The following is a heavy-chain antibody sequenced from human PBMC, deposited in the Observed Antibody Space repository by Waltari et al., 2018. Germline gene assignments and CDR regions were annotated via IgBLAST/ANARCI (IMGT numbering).Heavy chain of an antibody. J-gene: IGHJ4*02. CDR3: AIDIVATTHDY. V-gene: IGHV1-2*06. Sequence: QVQLVQSGAEVKKPGASVKVSCKASGYTFTGYYMHWVRQAPGQGLEWMGRINPNLGGTNYALECQGRVPMTGHPSISTAYMALSRLRSDDTAVYYCAIDIVATTHDYWGQGTLVTVSS. CDR2: INPNLGGT. CDR1: GYTFTGYY. D-gene: IGHD5-12*01.